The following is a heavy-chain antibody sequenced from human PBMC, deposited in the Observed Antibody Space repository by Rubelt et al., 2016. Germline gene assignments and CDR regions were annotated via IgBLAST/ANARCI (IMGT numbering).Heavy chain of an antibody. J-gene: IGHJ4*02. CDR3: ARDHSSGWYLEGFFDY. CDR2: ISHSGST. Sequence: QVQLQESGPGLVKPSETLSLTCTVSGYSISSGYYWGWIRQPPGKGLEWIGSISHSGSTYYNPSLKSRVTISVATSTNQFSLKLSSVTAADTAVYYCARDHSSGWYLEGFFDYWGQGTLVTVSS. CDR1: GYSISSGYY. V-gene: IGHV4-38-2*02. D-gene: IGHD6-19*01.